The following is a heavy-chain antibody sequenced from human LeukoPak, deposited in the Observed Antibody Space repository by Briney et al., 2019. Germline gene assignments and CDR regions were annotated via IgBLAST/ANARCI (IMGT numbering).Heavy chain of an antibody. D-gene: IGHD2-15*01. V-gene: IGHV4-39*01. Sequence: SETLSLTCTVSGGSISRSSYYWGWIRQPPGKGLEWIGSIYYSGSTYYNPSLKSRVTISVDTSKNQFSLKLSSVTAADTAVYYCARLVEDIVVVVAASFDYWGQGTLVTVSS. J-gene: IGHJ4*02. CDR2: IYYSGST. CDR3: ARLVEDIVVVVAASFDY. CDR1: GGSISRSSYY.